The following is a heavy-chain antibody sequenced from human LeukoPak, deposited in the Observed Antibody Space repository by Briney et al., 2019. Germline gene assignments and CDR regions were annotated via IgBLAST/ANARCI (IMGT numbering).Heavy chain of an antibody. V-gene: IGHV3-30-3*01. J-gene: IGHJ3*02. CDR3: ARAASGFHDAFDI. CDR2: VSYDGSNK. CDR1: GFTFSSYA. D-gene: IGHD3-10*01. Sequence: PGGSLRLSCAASGFTFSSYAMHWVCQAPGKGLEWVAVVSYDGSNKYYADSVKGRFTISRDNSKNTLYLQMNSLRAEDTAVYYCARAASGFHDAFDIWGQGTMVTVSS.